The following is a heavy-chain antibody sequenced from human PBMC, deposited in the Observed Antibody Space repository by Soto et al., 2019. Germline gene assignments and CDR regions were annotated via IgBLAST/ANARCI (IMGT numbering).Heavy chain of an antibody. CDR3: AGDSSGYSYDAFDM. CDR2: ISGSGVGT. D-gene: IGHD3-22*01. Sequence: GGSLRLSCAASGFTFGNYAMTWVRQAPGKGLECVSRISGSGVGTYYADSVKGRFTISRDNAKNTLYLQMNSLRSEDTAVYYCAGDSSGYSYDAFDMWGQGTMVTV. V-gene: IGHV3-23*01. J-gene: IGHJ3*02. CDR1: GFTFGNYA.